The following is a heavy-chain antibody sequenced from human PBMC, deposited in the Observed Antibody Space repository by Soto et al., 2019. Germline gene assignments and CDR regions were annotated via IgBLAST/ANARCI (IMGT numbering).Heavy chain of an antibody. D-gene: IGHD6-6*01. CDR1: GGTFSSYA. J-gene: IGHJ4*02. CDR2: IIPIFGTA. V-gene: IGHV1-69*13. Sequence: SVKVSCKASGGTFSSYAISWVRQAPGQGLEWMGGIIPIFGTANYAQKFQGRVTITADESTSTAYMELSRLRSDDTAVYYCARGSIAAFNFDYWGQGTLVTVSS. CDR3: ARGSIAAFNFDY.